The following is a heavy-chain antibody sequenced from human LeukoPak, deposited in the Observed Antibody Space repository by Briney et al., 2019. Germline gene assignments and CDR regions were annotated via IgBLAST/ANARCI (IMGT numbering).Heavy chain of an antibody. D-gene: IGHD3-3*01. Sequence: SQTLSLXCTVSGGSINSVSYYWIWIRQPAGKGLEWIGRIYTSGITNYNPSLKSRVTISVDTSKNQFSLKLTSVTAADTAVYYCARADFWSGYFDYWGQGTLVTASS. V-gene: IGHV4-61*02. J-gene: IGHJ4*02. CDR1: GGSINSVSYY. CDR2: IYTSGIT. CDR3: ARADFWSGYFDY.